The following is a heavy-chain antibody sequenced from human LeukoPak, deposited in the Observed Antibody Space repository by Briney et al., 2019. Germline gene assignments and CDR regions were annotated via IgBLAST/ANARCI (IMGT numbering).Heavy chain of an antibody. D-gene: IGHD5-18*01. Sequence: GGSLRLSCAASGFTFNSYAFNWVRQAPGKGLEWVAKIKKDGSEKYYVDSVKGRFTISRDNAKTSLYLQMNSLRAEDTAVYYCARDLSGVTGYTYGRGIDYWGQGTLVTVSS. CDR3: ARDLSGVTGYTYGRGIDY. CDR1: GFTFNSYA. V-gene: IGHV3-7*01. J-gene: IGHJ4*02. CDR2: IKKDGSEK.